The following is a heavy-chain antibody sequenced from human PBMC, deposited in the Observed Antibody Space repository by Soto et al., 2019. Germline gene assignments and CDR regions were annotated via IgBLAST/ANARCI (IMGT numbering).Heavy chain of an antibody. D-gene: IGHD6-19*01. CDR3: AQQTGEGQWLAFDY. V-gene: IGHV4-34*01. CDR2: INHSGST. CDR1: GGSFSGYY. J-gene: IGHJ4*02. Sequence: QVQLQQWGAGLLKPSETLSLTCAVYGGSFSGYYWSWIRQPPGKGLEWIGEINHSGSTNYNPSLKSRVTISVDTSKNQFSLKLSSVTAADTAVYYCAQQTGEGQWLAFDYWGQGTLVTVSS.